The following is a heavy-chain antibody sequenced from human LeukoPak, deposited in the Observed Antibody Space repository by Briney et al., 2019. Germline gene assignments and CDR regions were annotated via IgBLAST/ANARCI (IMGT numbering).Heavy chain of an antibody. Sequence: GGSLRLSCSASGFXFSYFPIHWVRQAPGKGREYVSAVSSDGGSTYYADSVRGRFTISRDNSKNTLSLQMGSLTTEDTAVYYCVKAILFGSVSYYADWGQGTLVTVSS. CDR3: VKAILFGSVSYYAD. D-gene: IGHD3-22*01. J-gene: IGHJ4*02. CDR2: VSSDGGST. CDR1: GFXFSYFP. V-gene: IGHV3-64D*09.